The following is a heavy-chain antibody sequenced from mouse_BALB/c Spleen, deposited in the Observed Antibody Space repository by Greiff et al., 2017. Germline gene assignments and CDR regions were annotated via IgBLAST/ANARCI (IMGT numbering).Heavy chain of an antibody. Sequence: VKLQQPGAELVMPGASVKMSCKASGYTFTDYWMHWVKQRPGQGLEWIGAIDTSDSYTSYNQKFKGKATLTVDESSSTAYMQLSSLTSEDSAVYYCASEISYYGSSLYAMDYWGQGTSVTVSS. J-gene: IGHJ4*01. CDR3: ASEISYYGSSLYAMDY. D-gene: IGHD1-1*01. CDR2: IDTSDSYT. CDR1: GYTFTDYW. V-gene: IGHV1-69*01.